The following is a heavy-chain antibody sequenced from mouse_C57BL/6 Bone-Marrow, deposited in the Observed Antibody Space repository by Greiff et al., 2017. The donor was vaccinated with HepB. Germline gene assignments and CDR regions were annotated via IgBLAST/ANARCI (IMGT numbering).Heavy chain of an antibody. V-gene: IGHV4-1*01. CDR2: INPDSSTI. CDR3: ARIWNGYSAWFAY. D-gene: IGHD2-3*01. J-gene: IGHJ3*01. CDR1: GIDFSRYW. Sequence: EASGIDFSRYWMSWVRRAPGKGLEWIGEINPDSSTINYAPSLKDKFIISRDNAKNTLYLQMSKVRSEDTALYYCARIWNGYSAWFAYWGQGTLVTVSA.